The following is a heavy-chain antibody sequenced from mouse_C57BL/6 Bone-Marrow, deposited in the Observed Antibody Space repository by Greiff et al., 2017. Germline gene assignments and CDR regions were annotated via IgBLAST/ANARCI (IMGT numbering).Heavy chain of an antibody. CDR3: AREEYAWFAY. D-gene: IGHD5-1*01. CDR1: GYTFTSYG. Sequence: QVQLKQSGAELARPGASVKLSCKASGYTFTSYGISWVKQRTGQGLEWIGEIYPRSGNTYYNEKFKGKATLTADKSSSTAYMELRSLTSEDSAVYFCAREEYAWFAYWGQGTLVTVSA. V-gene: IGHV1-81*01. J-gene: IGHJ3*01. CDR2: IYPRSGNT.